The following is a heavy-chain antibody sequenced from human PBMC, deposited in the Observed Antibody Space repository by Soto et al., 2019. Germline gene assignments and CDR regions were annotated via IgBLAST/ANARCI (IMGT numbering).Heavy chain of an antibody. CDR1: GGSISIGGYY. V-gene: IGHV4-31*03. Sequence: PSETLSLTCTVSGGSISIGGYYWSWIRQHPGKALEWIGCIYYSGSTSYNPSLMSRVTISVDTSKNQFSLKLNSVTAADTAVYYCAIVQWFGAYYFDYWGQGTLVTVSS. CDR3: AIVQWFGAYYFDY. CDR2: IYYSGST. D-gene: IGHD3-10*01. J-gene: IGHJ4*02.